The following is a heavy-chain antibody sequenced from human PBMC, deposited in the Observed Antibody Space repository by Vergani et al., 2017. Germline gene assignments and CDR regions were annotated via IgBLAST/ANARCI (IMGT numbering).Heavy chain of an antibody. D-gene: IGHD4-23*01. CDR2: IWFDGDNK. Sequence: QVQLVESGGGVVQPGKSLRLSCAASGFTFRNHGMHWVRQAPGKGPEWVAVIWFDGDNKYYADSVKGRFTIARDNSKNTLFLQMNSLRAEDTAVYYCVRDRRTEVVNIVDYWVRGTLVTVSS. CDR1: GFTFRNHG. J-gene: IGHJ4*02. CDR3: VRDRRTEVVNIVDY. V-gene: IGHV3-33*01.